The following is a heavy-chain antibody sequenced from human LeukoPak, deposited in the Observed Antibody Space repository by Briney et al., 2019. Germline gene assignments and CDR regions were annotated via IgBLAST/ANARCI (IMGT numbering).Heavy chain of an antibody. Sequence: GGSLRLSCAASGFTFDDYAMHWVRQAPGQGLEWVSGISWNSGIRGYADSVKGRFTISRDNAKNSLYLQMDSLRPEDTAVYYCARRAPHSGSYPVWYFDLWGRGTLVTVSS. CDR2: ISWNSGIR. CDR1: GFTFDDYA. J-gene: IGHJ2*01. V-gene: IGHV3-9*01. CDR3: ARRAPHSGSYPVWYFDL. D-gene: IGHD1-26*01.